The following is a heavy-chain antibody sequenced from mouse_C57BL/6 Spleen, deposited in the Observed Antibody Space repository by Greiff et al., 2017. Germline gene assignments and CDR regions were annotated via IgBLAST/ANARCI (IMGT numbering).Heavy chain of an antibody. CDR1: GYTFTSYG. CDR2: LYPRSGNP. CDR3: ARSGGITTVVPYAMDY. Sequence: QVQLQQSGAELARPGASVKLSCTASGYTFTSYGISWVKQRTGQGLEWIGELYPRSGNPYYNEKFKGKATPTADKSSSTADMEFRSLTSEDSAVYFCARSGGITTVVPYAMDYWGQGTSVTVSS. D-gene: IGHD1-1*01. J-gene: IGHJ4*01. V-gene: IGHV1-81*01.